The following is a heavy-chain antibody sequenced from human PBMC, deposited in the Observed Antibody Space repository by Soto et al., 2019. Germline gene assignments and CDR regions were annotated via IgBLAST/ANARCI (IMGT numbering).Heavy chain of an antibody. CDR3: ARVVFYCSSTSCSTRYYYYGMDV. Sequence: SVKVSCKASGGTFSSYTISWVRQAPGQGLEWKGRIIPILGIANYAQKFQGRVTITADKSTSTAYMELSSLRSEDTAVYYCARVVFYCSSTSCSTRYYYYGMDVWGQGTTVTVSS. D-gene: IGHD2-2*01. V-gene: IGHV1-69*02. CDR1: GGTFSSYT. CDR2: IIPILGIA. J-gene: IGHJ6*02.